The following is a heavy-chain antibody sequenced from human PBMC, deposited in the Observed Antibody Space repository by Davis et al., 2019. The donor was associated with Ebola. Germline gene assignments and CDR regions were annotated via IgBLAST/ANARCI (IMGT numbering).Heavy chain of an antibody. Sequence: SGPTLVKPTQTLTLTCTFSGFSLTTGGASVGWVRQPPGKALEWLALIFWDGQKHYNPSLKTRVTVTEGISKDQVVLTMANMEPLDTGTYYCAYRDYFKDWGQGTQVTVSS. V-gene: IGHV2-5*02. J-gene: IGHJ4*02. CDR3: AYRDYFKD. CDR1: GFSLTTGGAS. CDR2: IFWDGQK.